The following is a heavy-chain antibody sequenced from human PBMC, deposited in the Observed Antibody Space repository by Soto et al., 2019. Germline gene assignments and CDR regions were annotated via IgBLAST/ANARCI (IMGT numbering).Heavy chain of an antibody. V-gene: IGHV1-46*01. CDR2: INPSGGST. CDR3: ARGSRITMVRDSYYYYGMDV. Sequence: ASVKVSCKASGYTFTSYYMHWVRQAPGQGLEWMGIINPSGGSTSYAQKFQGRVTMTRDTSTSTVYMELSSLRSEDTAVYYCARGSRITMVRDSYYYYGMDVRGQGTTVTVSS. CDR1: GYTFTSYY. D-gene: IGHD3-10*01. J-gene: IGHJ6*02.